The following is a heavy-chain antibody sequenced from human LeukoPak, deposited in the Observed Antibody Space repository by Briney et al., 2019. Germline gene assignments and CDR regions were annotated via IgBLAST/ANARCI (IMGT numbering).Heavy chain of an antibody. V-gene: IGHV4-61*01. CDR2: IYYSGST. CDR3: ARAPRSGAFDI. CDR1: GGSVSSGSYY. Sequence: PSETLSLTCTVSGGSVSSGSYYWSWIRQPPGKGLEWIGYIYYSGSTNYNPSLKSRVTISVDTSKNQFSLKLSSVTAADTAVYYCARAPRSGAFDIWGQGTMVTVSS. J-gene: IGHJ3*02. D-gene: IGHD1-1*01.